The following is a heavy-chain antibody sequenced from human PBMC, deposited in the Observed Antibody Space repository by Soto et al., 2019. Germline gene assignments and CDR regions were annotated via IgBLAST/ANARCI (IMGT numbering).Heavy chain of an antibody. V-gene: IGHV1-69*13. CDR1: GGTFSSYA. D-gene: IGHD3-9*01. CDR3: ARDFGFLTGYSHYFDY. J-gene: IGHJ4*02. CDR2: IIPIFGTA. Sequence: GASVKVSCKASGGTFSSYAISWVRQAPGQGLEWMGGIIPIFGTANYAQKFQGRVTITADESTSTAYMELSSLRSEDTAVYYCARDFGFLTGYSHYFDYWGQGTLVTVSS.